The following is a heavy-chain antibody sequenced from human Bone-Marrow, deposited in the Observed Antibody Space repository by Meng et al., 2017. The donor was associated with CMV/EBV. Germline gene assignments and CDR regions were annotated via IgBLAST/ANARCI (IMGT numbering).Heavy chain of an antibody. CDR1: KYTFTTYY. D-gene: IGHD3-3*01. CDR3: ASSVYDFWHGGYNGIVDYNGMDV. Sequence: ASVKVSCKASKYTFTTYYIHWVRQAPGQGLEWMGVINPNGGTTSFPEKFLGRVTMTSDTSTGTVYMEMSSLRSEDTAVYYCASSVYDFWHGGYNGIVDYNGMDVWGRGTTVTVSS. J-gene: IGHJ6*02. CDR2: INPNGGTT. V-gene: IGHV1-46*01.